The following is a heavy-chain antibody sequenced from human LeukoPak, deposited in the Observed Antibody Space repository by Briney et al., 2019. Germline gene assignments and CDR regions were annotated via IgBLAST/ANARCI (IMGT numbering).Heavy chain of an antibody. Sequence: PSETLSLTCTDSGGSISNYYWNWIRQFPGKGLEWIGYISHSGSTNYSPSLESRVTISVDPSKNQFSLKLSSVTAADTAVYYCARWLQEFDYWGQGTLVTVSS. J-gene: IGHJ4*02. V-gene: IGHV4-59*12. CDR2: ISHSGST. CDR1: GGSISNYY. D-gene: IGHD5-24*01. CDR3: ARWLQEFDY.